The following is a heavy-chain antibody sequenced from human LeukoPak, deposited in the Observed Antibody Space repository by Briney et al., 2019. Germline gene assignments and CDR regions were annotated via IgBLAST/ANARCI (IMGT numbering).Heavy chain of an antibody. CDR3: ARSASGIAAEHDY. V-gene: IGHV3-30-3*01. CDR2: ISYDGSNK. Sequence: GGSLRLSCAASGFTFSSYAMHWVRQAPGKGLEWVAVISYDGSNKYYADSVKGRFTISRDNSKNTLYLQMNSLRAEDTAVYYCARSASGIAAEHDYWGQGTLVTVSS. J-gene: IGHJ4*02. D-gene: IGHD6-13*01. CDR1: GFTFSSYA.